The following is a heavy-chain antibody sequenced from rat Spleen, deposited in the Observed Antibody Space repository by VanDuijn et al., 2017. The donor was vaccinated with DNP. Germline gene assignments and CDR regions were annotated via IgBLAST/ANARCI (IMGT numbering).Heavy chain of an antibody. Sequence: EVQLVETGGGLVQPGRSLKLSCVASGFTFSRYWMFWIRQAPKKGLEWVATISTSGSRTYYRDSVKGRFTISRDNAKSTLYLQMDSLRSEDTATYYCARPKYYGYNLPFDYWGQGVMVTVSS. J-gene: IGHJ2*01. CDR1: GFTFSRYW. CDR3: ARPKYYGYNLPFDY. D-gene: IGHD1-9*01. V-gene: IGHV5-25*01. CDR2: ISTSGSRT.